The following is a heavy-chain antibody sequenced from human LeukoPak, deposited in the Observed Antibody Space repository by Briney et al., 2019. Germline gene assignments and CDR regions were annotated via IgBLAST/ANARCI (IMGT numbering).Heavy chain of an antibody. D-gene: IGHD6-13*01. CDR2: LSSSSSSI. CDR3: AGRIPAAGTYYYGMDV. J-gene: IGHJ6*02. Sequence: GGSLRLSCAASGFTFSSYGMNWVRQAPGKGLEWLSYLSSSSSSIYYADSVKGRFTISRDNAKNSLYLQMNSLRDEDSAVYFCAGRIPAAGTYYYGMDVWGQGTTVTVSS. V-gene: IGHV3-48*02. CDR1: GFTFSSYG.